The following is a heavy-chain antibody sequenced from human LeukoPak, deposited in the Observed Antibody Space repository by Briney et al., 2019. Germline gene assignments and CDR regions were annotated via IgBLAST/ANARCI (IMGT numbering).Heavy chain of an antibody. J-gene: IGHJ4*02. Sequence: AAVKVSCKSSGYTFTSYDMNWVRQATGQGLEWMGWMNPNSGNTGYAQKFQGRVTMTRSPSISTAYMEMSSLRFEDTAVYYCTRSVRNGHIDYWGQGTLVTVSS. D-gene: IGHD2-21*01. CDR1: GYTFTSYD. V-gene: IGHV1-8*01. CDR2: MNPNSGNT. CDR3: TRSVRNGHIDY.